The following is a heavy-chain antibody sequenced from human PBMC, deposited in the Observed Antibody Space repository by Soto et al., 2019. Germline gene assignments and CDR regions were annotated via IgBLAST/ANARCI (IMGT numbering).Heavy chain of an antibody. CDR1: GFTFSSYG. Sequence: QVQLVESGGGVVQPGRSLRLACGAAGFTFSSYGMHRVRQAPGKGLEWVAFISYEGSNKYYADSVKGRFTISRDNPKNTVYLQMNSLRAEDTAVYYCAKEKRHSGYIIDYWGQGTLVTVSS. CDR3: AKEKRHSGYIIDY. D-gene: IGHD5-12*01. CDR2: ISYEGSNK. J-gene: IGHJ4*02. V-gene: IGHV3-30*18.